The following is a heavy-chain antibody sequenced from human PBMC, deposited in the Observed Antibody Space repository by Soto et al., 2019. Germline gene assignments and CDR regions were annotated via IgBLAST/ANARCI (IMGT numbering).Heavy chain of an antibody. V-gene: IGHV4-61*01. D-gene: IGHD6-19*01. CDR2: IYYSGST. J-gene: IGHJ4*02. CDR3: APRIAVAGYFDY. CDR1: GGSVSSGSYY. Sequence: PSETLSLTCTVSGGSVSSGSYYWSWIRQPPGKGLEWIGYIYYSGSTNYNPSLKSRVTISVDTSKNQFSLKLSSVTAADTAVYYCAPRIAVAGYFDYWGQGTLVTVSS.